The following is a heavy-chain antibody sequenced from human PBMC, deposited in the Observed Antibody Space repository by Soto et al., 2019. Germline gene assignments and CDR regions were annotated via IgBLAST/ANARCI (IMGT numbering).Heavy chain of an antibody. Sequence: GASVKVSCKASGGTFSSYTISWVRQAPGQGLEWMGRIIPILGIANYAQKFQGRVTITADKSTSTAYMELSSLRSEDTAVYYCARGKMVRGAPLLNWFDPWGQGTLVTVSS. CDR2: IIPILGIA. CDR1: GGTFSSYT. V-gene: IGHV1-69*02. J-gene: IGHJ5*02. CDR3: ARGKMVRGAPLLNWFDP. D-gene: IGHD3-10*01.